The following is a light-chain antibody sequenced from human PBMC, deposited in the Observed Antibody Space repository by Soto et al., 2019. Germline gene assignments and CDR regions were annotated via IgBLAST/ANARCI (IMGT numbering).Light chain of an antibody. V-gene: IGKV2-30*02. CDR1: QXLVHSDGNSY. CDR2: KVS. Sequence: DVXMTQSPLSLPVTLGQPASVSCRSSQXLVHSDGNSYLSWFQQRPGQSPRRLIYKVSNRDSGVPDRFSGSGSDTDFTLKISRVEAEDVGVYYCXQGTQWPYTFGQGTQLEIK. CDR3: XQGTQWPYT. J-gene: IGKJ2*01.